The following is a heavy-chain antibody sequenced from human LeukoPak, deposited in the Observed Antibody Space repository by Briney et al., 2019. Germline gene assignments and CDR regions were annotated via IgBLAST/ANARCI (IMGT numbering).Heavy chain of an antibody. CDR2: ISGSGGST. Sequence: PGGSLRLSCAASGFTFSSYAMSWVRQAPGKGLEWVSVISGSGGSTYYADSVKGRFTISRDNSKNTLYLQMNSLRAEDTAVYYCAKEGPLAAATLAFGMDVWGRGTTVTVSS. CDR1: GFTFSSYA. D-gene: IGHD2-15*01. CDR3: AKEGPLAAATLAFGMDV. V-gene: IGHV3-23*01. J-gene: IGHJ6*02.